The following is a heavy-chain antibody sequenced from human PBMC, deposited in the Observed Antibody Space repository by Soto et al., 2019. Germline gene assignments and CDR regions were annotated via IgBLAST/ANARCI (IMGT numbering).Heavy chain of an antibody. CDR1: GFTFSSYA. Sequence: GGSLRLSCAASGFTFSSYAMSWVRQAPGKGLEWVSAISGSGGSTYYADSVKGRFTISRDNSKNTLYLQMNSLRAEDTAVYYCAKSTRPYSGSPLDYWGQGTLVTVSS. V-gene: IGHV3-23*01. J-gene: IGHJ4*02. D-gene: IGHD1-26*01. CDR2: ISGSGGST. CDR3: AKSTRPYSGSPLDY.